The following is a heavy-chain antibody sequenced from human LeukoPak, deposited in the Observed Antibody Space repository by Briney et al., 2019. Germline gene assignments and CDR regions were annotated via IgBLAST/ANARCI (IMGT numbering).Heavy chain of an antibody. CDR1: GFPFSSYW. V-gene: IGHV3-7*03. CDR3: ARVGSGSYIDY. Sequence: PGGSRRLSCVASGFPFSSYWMTWVRQAPGKGLEWVANIKQDGSEKYYVDSVKGRFTISRDNAKNSLYLQMNSLRAEDTAVYYCARVGSGSYIDYWGQGTLVTVSS. J-gene: IGHJ4*02. D-gene: IGHD1-26*01. CDR2: IKQDGSEK.